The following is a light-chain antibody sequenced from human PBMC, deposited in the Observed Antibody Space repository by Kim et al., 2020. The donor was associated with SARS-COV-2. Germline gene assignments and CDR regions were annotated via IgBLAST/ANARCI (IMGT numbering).Light chain of an antibody. J-gene: IGLJ3*02. CDR3: QSYESNFWV. CDR2: EDN. Sequence: FMLTQPHSVSESPGKTVTISCTRSSGSIASNYVQWYQQRPGSAPTPVIYEDNQRPSGVPDRFSGSIDSSSNSASLTISGLKTEDEADYYCQSYESNFWVFGGGTQLTVL. V-gene: IGLV6-57*03. CDR1: SGSIASNY.